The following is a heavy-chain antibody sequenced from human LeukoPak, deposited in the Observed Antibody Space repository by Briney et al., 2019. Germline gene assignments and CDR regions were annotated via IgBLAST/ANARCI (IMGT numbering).Heavy chain of an antibody. CDR3: ARGGSISSTPGASFGWFDP. CDR2: IYTSGST. J-gene: IGHJ5*02. CDR1: GGSISSYY. Sequence: SETLSLTCTVSGGSISSYYWSWIRQPAGKGLEWIGRIYTSGSTNYNPSPKSRVTMSVDTSKNQFSLKLSSVTAADTAVYYCARGGSISSTPGASFGWFDPWGQGTLVTVSS. V-gene: IGHV4-4*07. D-gene: IGHD6-13*01.